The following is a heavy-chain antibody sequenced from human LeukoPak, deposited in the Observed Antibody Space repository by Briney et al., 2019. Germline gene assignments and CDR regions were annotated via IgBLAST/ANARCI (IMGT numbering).Heavy chain of an antibody. CDR1: GGSISSYY. CDR3: ARGVAAAGT. CDR2: IYYSGST. Sequence: SETLSLTCTVSGGSISSYYWSWIRQPPGKGLEWIGYIYYSGSTNYNPSLKSRVTISVDTSKNQFSLKLSSVSAADTAVYYCARGVAAAGTWGQGTLVTVSS. J-gene: IGHJ5*02. V-gene: IGHV4-59*01. D-gene: IGHD6-13*01.